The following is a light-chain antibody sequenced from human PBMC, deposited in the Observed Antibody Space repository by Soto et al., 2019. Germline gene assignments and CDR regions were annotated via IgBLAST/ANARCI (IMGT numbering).Light chain of an antibody. CDR1: QDIRNF. CDR2: AAS. V-gene: IGKV1-9*01. Sequence: DIQLTQSPSFLSASVGDRVTITCRASQDIRNFLAWYQQKPGKAPKLLISAASTLQSGVPSRFSGSGSRTDFTLTVSSLQPEDFATYYCQHLNNYPYSFGQGTKLAI. CDR3: QHLNNYPYS. J-gene: IGKJ2*03.